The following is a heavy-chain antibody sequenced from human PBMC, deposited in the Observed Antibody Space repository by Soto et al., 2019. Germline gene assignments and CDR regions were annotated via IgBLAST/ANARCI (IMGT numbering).Heavy chain of an antibody. J-gene: IGHJ4*02. CDR1: GDTFSTYT. CDR3: VRAYPGYESSYDS. Sequence: QVQLVQSGAEVKKPGSSVKVSCAASGDTFSTYTISWVRQVPGQGLAWMERIIPVLNKINYAQKFQGRVTFTANKSTYTVYMELSGLRSEDAAVYYCVRAYPGYESSYDSWGQGTVVTVSS. D-gene: IGHD5-12*01. V-gene: IGHV1-69*02. CDR2: IIPVLNKI.